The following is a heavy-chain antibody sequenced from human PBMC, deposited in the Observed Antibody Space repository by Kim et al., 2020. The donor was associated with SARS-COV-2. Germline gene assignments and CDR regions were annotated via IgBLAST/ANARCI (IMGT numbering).Heavy chain of an antibody. D-gene: IGHD7-27*01. CDR1: GYTFTSYG. CDR2: ISAYNGNT. J-gene: IGHJ6*02. Sequence: ASVKVSCKASGYTFTSYGISWVRQAPGQGLEWMGWISAYNGNTNYAQKLQGRVTMTTDTSTSTAYMELRSLRSDDTAVYYCAGDLPNSGYYYYGMDVWGQGTTVTVSS. CDR3: AGDLPNSGYYYYGMDV. V-gene: IGHV1-18*01.